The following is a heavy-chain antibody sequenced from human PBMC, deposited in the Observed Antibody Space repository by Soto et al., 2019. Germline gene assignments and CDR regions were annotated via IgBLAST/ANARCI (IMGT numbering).Heavy chain of an antibody. Sequence: PGESLKISCKGSGYRFTTYWIGWVRQMPGKGLEWMGIIYPADSHARYSPSFQGQVTISADKSISTAYLQWSSLKASDTAMYYCARRLDWDGDAFDIWGQGTMVTVSS. J-gene: IGHJ3*02. V-gene: IGHV5-51*01. CDR3: ARRLDWDGDAFDI. CDR2: IYPADSHA. CDR1: GYRFTTYW. D-gene: IGHD1-1*01.